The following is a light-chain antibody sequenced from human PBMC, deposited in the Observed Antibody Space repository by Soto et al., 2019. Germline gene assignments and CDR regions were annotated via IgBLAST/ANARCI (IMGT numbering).Light chain of an antibody. Sequence: QSALTPLASVSGFPGQSITISCTGNSSDVGGYNYVAWNQQPPGKAPNLLVYYFSDRPSGGSDRVSASKSGNTASLTISGLQAEEEADYECSSYTVRGTIVFGGGTKVTVL. CDR1: SSDVGGYNY. CDR2: YFS. J-gene: IGLJ1*01. CDR3: SSYTVRGTIV. V-gene: IGLV2-14*03.